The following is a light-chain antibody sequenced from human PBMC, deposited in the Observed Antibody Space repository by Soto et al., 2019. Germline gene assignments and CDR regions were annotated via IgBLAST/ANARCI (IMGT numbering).Light chain of an antibody. Sequence: EIVLTQSPGTLSLSPGERAILSCRASQSVGSNFLAWYQQKPGQAPRLLIYGASNRATGFPNRISGSGSGTDFTLTITRLEPEDFAVYFCQQYGSSPRTFGQGTKVDIK. CDR1: QSVGSNF. V-gene: IGKV3-20*01. CDR2: GAS. CDR3: QQYGSSPRT. J-gene: IGKJ1*01.